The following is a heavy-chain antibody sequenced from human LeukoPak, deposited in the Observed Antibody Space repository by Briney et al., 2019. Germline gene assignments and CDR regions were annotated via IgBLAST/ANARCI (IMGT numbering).Heavy chain of an antibody. D-gene: IGHD2-15*01. J-gene: IGHJ5*02. CDR1: GGSIRDYY. Sequence: SETLSLTCTVSGGSIRDYYWNWIRQPAGKGLEWIGRIYSSGITDYNPSLKSRVTMSVDTSKNQVSLKLSSVTAADTAVYYCVTEPGYCTGGRCYGGWFDPWGQGTLVTVSS. CDR2: IYSSGIT. CDR3: VTEPGYCTGGRCYGGWFDP. V-gene: IGHV4-4*07.